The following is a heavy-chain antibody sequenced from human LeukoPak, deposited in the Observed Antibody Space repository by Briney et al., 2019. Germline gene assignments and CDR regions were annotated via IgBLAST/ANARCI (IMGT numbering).Heavy chain of an antibody. CDR3: AGQLHGDIVVVPAAPPLAY. CDR2: IYYSGST. J-gene: IGHJ4*02. D-gene: IGHD2-2*01. CDR1: GGSISSESVY. Sequence: KPSETLSLTCTVSGGSISSESVYGGWIRQPPGKGLEWIGSIYYSGSTYYNPSLKSRVTISVDTSKNQFSLKLSSVTAADTAVYYCAGQLHGDIVVVPAAPPLAYWGQGTLVTVSS. V-gene: IGHV4-39*01.